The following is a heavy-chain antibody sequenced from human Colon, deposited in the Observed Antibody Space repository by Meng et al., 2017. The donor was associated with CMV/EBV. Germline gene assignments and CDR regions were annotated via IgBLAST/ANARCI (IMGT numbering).Heavy chain of an antibody. Sequence: GESLKISCEVSGLTFSSYWFSWVRQAPEKGLEWVANINPDESVKYYLDSVKGRFTIFRDNAKNSLYLQVNSLRVDDTAVYYCATDTARVRGYWGQGTLVTVSS. CDR1: GLTFSSYW. CDR3: ATDTARVRGY. D-gene: IGHD3-10*01. J-gene: IGHJ4*02. V-gene: IGHV3-7*04. CDR2: INPDESVK.